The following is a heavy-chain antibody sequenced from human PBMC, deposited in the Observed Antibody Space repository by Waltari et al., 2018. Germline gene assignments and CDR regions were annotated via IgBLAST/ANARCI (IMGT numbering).Heavy chain of an antibody. CDR1: GFPVGRNY. V-gene: IGHV3-53*01. CDR2: IHGAGNT. CDR3: SNSRLNRPDDWYYFDY. D-gene: IGHD3-9*01. J-gene: IGHJ4*02. Sequence: EVQLVESGGGLIQPGGSRRLSCLASGFPVGRNYISWVRQAPGKGLEWVSVIHGAGNTYYADSVKGRFTISRDTSKNTLYLQMSALRAEDTAVYYCSNSRLNRPDDWYYFDYWGQGTLVTVSS.